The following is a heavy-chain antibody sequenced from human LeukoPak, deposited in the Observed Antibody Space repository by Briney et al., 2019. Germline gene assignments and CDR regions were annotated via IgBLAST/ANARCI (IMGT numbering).Heavy chain of an antibody. CDR3: AKEGETGSFDY. J-gene: IGHJ4*02. CDR1: GFTFSSYG. Sequence: GGSLRLSCAASGFTFSSYGMHWVRQAPGKGLEWVAFIQYDGNNKYYADSVKGRFTISRDNTKNTLYLQMNSLRAEDTAVYYCAKEGETGSFDYWGQGNLVTVSS. D-gene: IGHD1-14*01. V-gene: IGHV3-30*02. CDR2: IQYDGNNK.